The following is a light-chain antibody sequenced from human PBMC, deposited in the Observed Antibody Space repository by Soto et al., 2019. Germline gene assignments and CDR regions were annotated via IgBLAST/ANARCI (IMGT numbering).Light chain of an antibody. V-gene: IGKV3-20*01. J-gene: IGKJ4*01. Sequence: EIVLTQSPGTLSLSPGERATLSCRTSQIISSSYFAWYQQKPGQAPRLLMSGASTRATGIPDRFSGSGSGTGFTLTISGLEPEDFAMDFCQHYGGSLLTFGGGTKVEIK. CDR1: QIISSSY. CDR2: GAS. CDR3: QHYGGSLLT.